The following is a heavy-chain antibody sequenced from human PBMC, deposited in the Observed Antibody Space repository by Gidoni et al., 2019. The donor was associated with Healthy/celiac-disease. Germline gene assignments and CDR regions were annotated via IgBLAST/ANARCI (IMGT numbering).Heavy chain of an antibody. CDR2: IYYSGST. J-gene: IGHJ4*02. V-gene: IGHV4-39*01. CDR1: GGSISSSSYY. Sequence: QLQLQESGPGLVKPSETLSLTCPVSGGSISSSSYYWGWSRQPPGKGLEWIGSIYYSGSTYYNPSLKSRVTISVDTSKNQFSLKLSSVTAADTAVYYCARVLPEYCSGGSCYDYWGQGTLVTVSS. CDR3: ARVLPEYCSGGSCYDY. D-gene: IGHD2-15*01.